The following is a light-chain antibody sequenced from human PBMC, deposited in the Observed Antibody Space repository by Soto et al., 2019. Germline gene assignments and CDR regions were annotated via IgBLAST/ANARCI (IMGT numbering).Light chain of an antibody. CDR2: AAS. J-gene: IGKJ1*01. Sequence: AIRMTQSPSSFSASTGARVTITCRASPGISSYLAWYQQKPGKAPKLLIYAASTLQSGVPLRFGGSGSGTDFTLTISCLQTEDFATYYGQQYYSYPPTFGQGTKVEIK. CDR3: QQYYSYPPT. V-gene: IGKV1-8*01. CDR1: PGISSY.